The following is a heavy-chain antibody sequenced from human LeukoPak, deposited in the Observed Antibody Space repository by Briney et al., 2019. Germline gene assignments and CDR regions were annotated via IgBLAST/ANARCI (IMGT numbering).Heavy chain of an antibody. CDR3: ARRDGGTRTGSWFDP. J-gene: IGHJ5*02. V-gene: IGHV4-34*01. Sequence: SETLSLTCAVYGGSFSGYYWSWIRQPPGKGLEWIGEINHSGSTIYNPSLKSRVTISVDTSKNQFSLKLSSVTAADTAVYYCARRDGGTRTGSWFDPWGQGTLVTVSS. CDR2: INHSGST. D-gene: IGHD2-15*01. CDR1: GGSFSGYY.